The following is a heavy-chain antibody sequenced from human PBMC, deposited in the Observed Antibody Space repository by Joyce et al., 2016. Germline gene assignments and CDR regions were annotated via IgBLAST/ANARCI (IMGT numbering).Heavy chain of an antibody. D-gene: IGHD1-26*01. CDR2: IFYSGGT. V-gene: IGHV4-59*01. Sequence: QVQLQESGPGLVKPPETLSLICTVSGASMNGYYWSWVRQPPRRGLELVGYIFYSGGTRYNPSLKSRLTITVDTSKNQFSLRLRSVTAADAAMYFCARSSSSGSYQNFFDPWGQGTLVTVSS. J-gene: IGHJ5*02. CDR3: ARSSSSGSYQNFFDP. CDR1: GASMNGYY.